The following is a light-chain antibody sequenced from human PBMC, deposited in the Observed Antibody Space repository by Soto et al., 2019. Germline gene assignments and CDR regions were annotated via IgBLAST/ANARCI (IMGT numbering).Light chain of an antibody. CDR1: QSVSSY. J-gene: IGKJ1*01. CDR2: DAS. CDR3: QQYNSYFQT. V-gene: IGKV3-11*01. Sequence: EIVLTQSPATLSLSPGERATLSCRASQSVSSYLAWYQQKPGQAPRLLIYDASNRATGIPARFSGSGSGTEFTLTISSLQPDDLATYYCQQYNSYFQTFGQGTKVDIK.